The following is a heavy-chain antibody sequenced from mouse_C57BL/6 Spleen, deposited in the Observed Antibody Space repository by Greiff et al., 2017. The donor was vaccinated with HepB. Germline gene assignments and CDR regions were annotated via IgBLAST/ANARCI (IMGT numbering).Heavy chain of an antibody. CDR2: IDPSDSYT. CDR3: AGDLMDY. V-gene: IGHV1-69*01. J-gene: IGHJ4*01. CDR1: GYTFTSYW. Sequence: QVQLQQPGAELVMPGASVKLSCKASGYTFTSYWMHWVKQRPGQGLEWIGAIDPSDSYTNYNQKFKGKSTLTVDKSSSTAYMQLSSLTSEDSAVYYCAGDLMDYWGQGTSVTVSS.